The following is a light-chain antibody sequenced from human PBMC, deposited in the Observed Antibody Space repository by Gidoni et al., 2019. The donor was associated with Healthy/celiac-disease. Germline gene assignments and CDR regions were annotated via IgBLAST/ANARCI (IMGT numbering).Light chain of an antibody. CDR2: EGS. J-gene: IGLJ2*01. CDR1: SSDVGSYNL. CDR3: CSYAGFVV. V-gene: IGLV2-23*01. Sequence: QPALTQPASVSGSPGQSITISCTGTSSDVGSYNLVSWYQQHPGKAPKLMIYEGSKRPSGVSNRFSGSKSGNTASRTISGLQAEDEADYYGCSYAGFVVFGGGTKLTVL.